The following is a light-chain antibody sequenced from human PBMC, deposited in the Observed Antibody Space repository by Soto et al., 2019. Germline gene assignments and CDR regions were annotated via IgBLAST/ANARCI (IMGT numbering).Light chain of an antibody. Sequence: QSVLTQPRSVSASPGQSVAISCTGTSSDVDGYDYVSWYQQHPGKAPKLMIYDVHKRPSGVPDRFSGPKSGNTASLTISGLQAEDEADYYCCSFAGDPYVFGTGTKVTVL. CDR1: SSDVDGYDY. CDR3: CSFAGDPYV. V-gene: IGLV2-11*01. CDR2: DVH. J-gene: IGLJ1*01.